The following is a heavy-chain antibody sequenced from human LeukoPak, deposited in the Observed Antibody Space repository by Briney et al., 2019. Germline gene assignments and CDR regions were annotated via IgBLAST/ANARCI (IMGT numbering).Heavy chain of an antibody. D-gene: IGHD2-8*01. V-gene: IGHV3-43D*04. CDR3: AKDYCTNGVCYVFDY. CDR1: GFIFDDYA. J-gene: IGHJ4*02. Sequence: GGSLRLSCAASGFIFDDYAMHWVRHAPGKGVEWVFLISWDGGSTYYADSVKGRFTISRDNSKNSLYLQMNSLRAEDTALYYCAKDYCTNGVCYVFDYWGQGTLVTVSS. CDR2: ISWDGGST.